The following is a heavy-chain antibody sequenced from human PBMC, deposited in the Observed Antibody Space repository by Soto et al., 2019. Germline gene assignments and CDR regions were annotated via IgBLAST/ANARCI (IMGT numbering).Heavy chain of an antibody. CDR1: GGSISSYY. D-gene: IGHD2-15*01. CDR3: ARDRACSGGSCYSLEYYYMDV. J-gene: IGHJ6*03. V-gene: IGHV4-59*01. Sequence: SETLSLTCTVSGGSISSYYWSWIRPPPGKGLEWIGYIYYSGSTNYNPSLKSRVTISVDTSKNQFSLKLSSVTAADTAVYYCARDRACSGGSCYSLEYYYMDVWGKGTTVTVSS. CDR2: IYYSGST.